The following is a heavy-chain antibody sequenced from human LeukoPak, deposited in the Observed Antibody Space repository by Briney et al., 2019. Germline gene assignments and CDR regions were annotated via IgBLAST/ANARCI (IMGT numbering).Heavy chain of an antibody. J-gene: IGHJ4*02. CDR3: AKRGVVIRVFLVGFHKEAYYFDS. CDR2: LSGSGGGT. V-gene: IGHV3-23*01. Sequence: GVSLRLSCAVSGITLSNYGMSWVRQAPGKGLEWVAGLSGSGGGTNYADSVQGRFTISRDNPKNTLYLQMNSLRAEDTAVYFCAKRGVVIRVFLVGFHKEAYYFDSWGQGALVTVSS. CDR1: GITLSNYG. D-gene: IGHD3-10*01.